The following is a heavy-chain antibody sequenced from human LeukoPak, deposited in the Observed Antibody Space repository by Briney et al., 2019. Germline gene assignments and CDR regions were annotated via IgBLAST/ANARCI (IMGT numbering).Heavy chain of an antibody. J-gene: IGHJ5*02. D-gene: IGHD1-1*01. CDR2: IDYSGTT. CDR1: GGSIISSIFY. Sequence: SETLSLTCTVSGGSIISSIFYWGWIRQPPGQGLEWIGSIDYSGTTYYNPSLKSRVTISADTSKNQFSLKLSSVTAADTAVYYCATHPMRMPTAPGWFDPWGQGTLVTVSS. CDR3: ATHPMRMPTAPGWFDP. V-gene: IGHV4-39*01.